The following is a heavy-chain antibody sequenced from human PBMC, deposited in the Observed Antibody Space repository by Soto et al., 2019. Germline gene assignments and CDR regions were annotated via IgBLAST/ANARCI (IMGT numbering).Heavy chain of an antibody. Sequence: EVKLLDSGGGLVQTGGSLRLSCAASGFTFSSYAMGWVRQAPGKGLDWVSVISGSGGITYSADSVKGRFTISRDNSKNILYLQMNGLRAEDTAVYYCAKVITDTGGYYFYTMDVWGQGTAVTVSS. CDR2: ISGSGGIT. CDR3: AKVITDTGGYYFYTMDV. D-gene: IGHD3-16*01. CDR1: GFTFSSYA. V-gene: IGHV3-23*01. J-gene: IGHJ6*02.